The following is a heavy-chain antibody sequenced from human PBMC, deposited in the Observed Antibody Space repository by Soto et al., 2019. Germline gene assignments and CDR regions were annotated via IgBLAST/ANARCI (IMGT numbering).Heavy chain of an antibody. J-gene: IGHJ1*01. D-gene: IGHD2-2*01. CDR1: GGSISSGGYY. Sequence: SETLSLTCTVSGGSISSGGYYRSWIRQHPGKGLEWIGYIYYSGSTYYNPSLKSRVTISVDTSKNQFSLKLSSVTAADTAVYYCARGTRRDVVGGVGYFQHWGQGTLVTVSS. CDR3: ARGTRRDVVGGVGYFQH. V-gene: IGHV4-31*03. CDR2: IYYSGST.